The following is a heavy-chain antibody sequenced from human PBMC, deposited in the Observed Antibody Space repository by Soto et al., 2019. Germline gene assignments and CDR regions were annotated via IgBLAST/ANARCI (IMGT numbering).Heavy chain of an antibody. Sequence: GSLRLSCAASGFTFSSYGMHWVRQAPGKGLEWVAVISYDGSNKYYADSVKGRFTISRDNSKNTLYLQMNSLRAEDTAVYYCAMIRNQYGSGIAFGMDVWGQGTTVTVSS. V-gene: IGHV3-30*03. CDR3: AMIRNQYGSGIAFGMDV. CDR2: ISYDGSNK. CDR1: GFTFSSYG. D-gene: IGHD3-10*01. J-gene: IGHJ6*02.